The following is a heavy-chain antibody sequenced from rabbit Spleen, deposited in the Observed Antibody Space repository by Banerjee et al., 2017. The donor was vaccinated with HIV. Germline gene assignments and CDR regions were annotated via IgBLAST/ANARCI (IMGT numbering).Heavy chain of an antibody. CDR3: ARRHDADDYVDL. V-gene: IGHV1S40*01. CDR2: IDSGSGSDWI. CDR1: GVPFRIGSY. Sequence: KESGGDLAKLGASLTLPGTASGVPFRIGSYMGWSRQAPGKGLEWIACIDSGSGSDWIYYASWAKGRFTISKTSSTTVTLQMSSLTAADMATYFCARRHDADDYVDLWGQGTLVTVS. J-gene: IGHJ3*01. D-gene: IGHD2-1*01.